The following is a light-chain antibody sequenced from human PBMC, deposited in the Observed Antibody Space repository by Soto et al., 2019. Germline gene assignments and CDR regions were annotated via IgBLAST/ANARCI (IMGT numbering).Light chain of an antibody. CDR2: GAS. CDR3: QQYNNWPPWT. Sequence: EIVMTQSPATLSVSPWERATLSCRASQSFSSNLAWYQQKPGQAPRLLIYGASTRATGIPARFSGSGSGTEFTLTISSLQSEDFAVYYCQQYNNWPPWTFGQGTKVEIK. CDR1: QSFSSN. V-gene: IGKV3-15*01. J-gene: IGKJ1*01.